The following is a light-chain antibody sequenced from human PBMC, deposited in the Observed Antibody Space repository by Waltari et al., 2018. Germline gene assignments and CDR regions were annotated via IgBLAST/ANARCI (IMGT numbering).Light chain of an antibody. CDR1: QDIINF. CDR2: AAT. V-gene: IGKV1-39*01. Sequence: DIQMTQSPSSLSASVGDKVTITCRASQDIINFLNWYQQKSGSAPKLLIFAATSLQTGVPSRFSGSLSGTDFALTINNLQPEDSATYHCQQSDGNPPRFTFGQGTRLEI. CDR3: QQSDGNPPRFT. J-gene: IGKJ2*01.